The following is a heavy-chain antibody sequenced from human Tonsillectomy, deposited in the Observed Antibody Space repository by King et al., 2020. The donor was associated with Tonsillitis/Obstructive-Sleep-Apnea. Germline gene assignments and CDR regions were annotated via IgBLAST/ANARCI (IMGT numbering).Heavy chain of an antibody. J-gene: IGHJ1*01. CDR1: GYTFTSYY. V-gene: IGHV1-46*01. Sequence: VQLVESGAEVKKPGASVKVSCKASGYTFTSYYMHWVRQAPGQGLEWMGIINPSGGSTSYAQKFQGRVTMTRDTSTSTVYMELSRLRSEDTAVYYCARDRCSSTSCYKYFQHWGQGTLVSVSS. CDR3: ARDRCSSTSCYKYFQH. CDR2: INPSGGST. D-gene: IGHD2-2*02.